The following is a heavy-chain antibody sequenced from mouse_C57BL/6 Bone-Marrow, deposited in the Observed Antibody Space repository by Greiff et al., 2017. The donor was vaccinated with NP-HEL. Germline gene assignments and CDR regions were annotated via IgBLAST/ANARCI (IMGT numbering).Heavy chain of an antibody. V-gene: IGHV5-4*01. Sequence: EVKVVESGGGLVKPGGSLKLSCAASGFTFSSYAMSWVRQTPEKRLEWVATISDGGSYTYYPDNVKGRFTISRDNAKNNLYLQMSHLKSEDTAMYYCARDLRLYYFDYWGQGTTLTVSS. CDR1: GFTFSSYA. CDR3: ARDLRLYYFDY. CDR2: ISDGGSYT. J-gene: IGHJ2*01. D-gene: IGHD3-3*01.